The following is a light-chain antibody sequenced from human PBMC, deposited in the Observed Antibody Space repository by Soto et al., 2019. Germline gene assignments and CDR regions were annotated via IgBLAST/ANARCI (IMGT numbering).Light chain of an antibody. V-gene: IGKV3-20*01. CDR2: GAS. CDR3: QQYGSSPRT. J-gene: IGKJ1*01. CDR1: ESVSTSY. Sequence: EIVLTQSPGTLSLSPGERATLSCRASESVSTSYLAWYQQSPGQAPRLLIYGASNRATGIPDRFSGSGSGTDFTLAIGRLEPEDFAVYYCQQYGSSPRTFGQGTKVDIK.